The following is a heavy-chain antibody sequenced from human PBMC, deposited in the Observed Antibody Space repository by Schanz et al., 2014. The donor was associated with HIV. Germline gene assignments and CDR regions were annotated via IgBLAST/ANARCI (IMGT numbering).Heavy chain of an antibody. Sequence: QVQLVESGGGVVQPGRSLKVSCVVSGFIFSDYGIHWVRQAPGKGLEWVAVIGHEGNDIHYVDSVAGRFSISRDNSKNTLYLQLGSLRTEDTAVYYCARDGGEVWGQGTTVTVSS. J-gene: IGHJ6*02. V-gene: IGHV3-33*08. CDR1: GFIFSDYG. CDR2: IGHEGNDI. D-gene: IGHD3-16*01. CDR3: ARDGGEV.